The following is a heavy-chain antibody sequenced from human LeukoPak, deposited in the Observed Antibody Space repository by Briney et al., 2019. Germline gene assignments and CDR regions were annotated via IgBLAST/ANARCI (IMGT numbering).Heavy chain of an antibody. J-gene: IGHJ4*02. CDR1: GGSVYTSDYY. Sequence: SETLSLTCTVSGGSVYTSDYYWGWVRQPPGKGPEWIGDIFYTGKTNYNPSVKSRVSISIDTSKNQFSLKLTSVTAADTAVYYCARVFDSWGQGTLVTVSS. CDR3: ARVFDS. V-gene: IGHV4-39*07. CDR2: IFYTGKT.